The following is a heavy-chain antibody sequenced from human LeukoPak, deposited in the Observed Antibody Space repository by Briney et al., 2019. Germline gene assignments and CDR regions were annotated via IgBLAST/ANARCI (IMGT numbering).Heavy chain of an antibody. V-gene: IGHV3-48*01. CDR3: ARLGPTPY. CDR2: ISSSSDRI. CDR1: GFTFSSYS. J-gene: IGHJ4*02. Sequence: PGGSLRLSCAFSGFTFSSYSMNWVRQAPGKGLEWISYISSSSDRIYYVDSVKGRFTVSRDNAKNSLYLQMNSLRAEDTAVYYCARLGPTPYWGQGTLVTVS. D-gene: IGHD2-15*01.